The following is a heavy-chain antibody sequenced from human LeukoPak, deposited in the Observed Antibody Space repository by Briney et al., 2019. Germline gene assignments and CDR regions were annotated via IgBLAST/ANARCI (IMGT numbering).Heavy chain of an antibody. V-gene: IGHV3-21*01. CDR2: ISGSGNYI. Sequence: GGSLRLSCAASGSTLTGYSMHWVRQAPGKGLEWVSSISGSGNYIYDADSVKGRFTVSRANAKNSLYLQMNSLRAEDTAVYYCARGWYSTGWYNFFDSWGQGALVTVSS. CDR3: ARGWYSTGWYNFFDS. CDR1: GSTLTGYS. J-gene: IGHJ4*02. D-gene: IGHD6-19*01.